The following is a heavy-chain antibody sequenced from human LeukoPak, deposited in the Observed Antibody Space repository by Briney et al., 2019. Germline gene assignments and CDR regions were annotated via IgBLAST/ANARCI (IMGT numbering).Heavy chain of an antibody. D-gene: IGHD3-3*01. CDR3: AKDRYYGWFDP. CDR1: GFTFDDYA. Sequence: GRSLRLSCAASGFTFDDYAMHWVRQAPGKGLEWVSAISGSGGSTYYADSVKGRFTISRDNSKNTLYLQMNSLRAEDTAVYYCAKDRYYGWFDPWGQGTLVTVSS. V-gene: IGHV3-23*01. CDR2: ISGSGGST. J-gene: IGHJ5*02.